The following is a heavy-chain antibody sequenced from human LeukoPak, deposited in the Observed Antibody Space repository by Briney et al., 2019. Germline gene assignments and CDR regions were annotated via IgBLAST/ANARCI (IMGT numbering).Heavy chain of an antibody. D-gene: IGHD1-14*01. V-gene: IGHV4-30-2*01. CDR3: ASKTRRPGGAFDI. CDR1: GGSISSGGYY. J-gene: IGHJ3*02. Sequence: SETLSLTCTVSGGSISSGGYYWSWIRQPPGKGLEWIGYIYHSGSTYYNPSLKSRVTISVDRSKNQFSLKLSSVTAADTAVYYCASKTRRPGGAFDIWGQGTMVTVSS. CDR2: IYHSGST.